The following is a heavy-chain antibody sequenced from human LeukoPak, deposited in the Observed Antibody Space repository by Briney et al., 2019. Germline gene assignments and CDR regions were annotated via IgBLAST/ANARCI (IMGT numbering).Heavy chain of an antibody. V-gene: IGHV4-59*12. CDR1: GGSISSYY. D-gene: IGHD6-19*01. J-gene: IGHJ5*02. CDR2: IYYRGST. Sequence: SETLSLTCTVSGGSISSYYWSWIRQPPGKGLEWIGYIYYRGSTNYNPSLKSRVTISVDTSKNQFSLKLSSVTAADTAVYYCARNPERIGAVADTWGQGTLVTVSS. CDR3: ARNPERIGAVADT.